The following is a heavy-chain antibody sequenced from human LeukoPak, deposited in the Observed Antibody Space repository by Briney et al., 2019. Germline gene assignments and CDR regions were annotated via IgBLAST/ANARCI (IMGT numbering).Heavy chain of an antibody. Sequence: GRSLRLSCAASGFTFSSYAMHWVRQAPGKGLEWVAVISYDGSNKYYADSVKGRFTISRDNSKNTLYLQMNSLRAEDTAVYYCARDYVGSLAVAGVYYYYGMDVWGQGTTVTVSS. CDR2: ISYDGSNK. J-gene: IGHJ6*02. D-gene: IGHD6-19*01. CDR3: ARDYVGSLAVAGVYYYYGMDV. V-gene: IGHV3-30-3*01. CDR1: GFTFSSYA.